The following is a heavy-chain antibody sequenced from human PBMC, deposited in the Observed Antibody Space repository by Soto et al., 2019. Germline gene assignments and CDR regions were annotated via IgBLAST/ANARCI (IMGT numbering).Heavy chain of an antibody. Sequence: VQLVESGGGLVQPGGSLRLSCAASGLTFSNYWMYWVRQAPGKGLEWVSRINSDGSVSSHADSVKGRLTISRDNVKNTLYLHMDSLRAEDTAVYYCARGDCVGGTCYSLAGSFYYYMDVWGKGTTVTVFS. D-gene: IGHD2-15*01. CDR2: INSDGSVS. V-gene: IGHV3-74*02. CDR3: ARGDCVGGTCYSLAGSFYYYMDV. CDR1: GLTFSNYW. J-gene: IGHJ6*03.